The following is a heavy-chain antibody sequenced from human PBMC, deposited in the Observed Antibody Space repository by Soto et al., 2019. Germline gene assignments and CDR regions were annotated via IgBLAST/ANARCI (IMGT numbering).Heavy chain of an antibody. Sequence: GGSLRLSCAASGFTFSSYWMSWVRQAPGKGLEWVANIKKDGSEKYYVDSVKGRFTISKDNAKNSLYLQMNSLRAEDTAVYYCARGYSSSPNWFDPWGQGTLVTVS. CDR1: GFTFSSYW. D-gene: IGHD6-6*01. V-gene: IGHV3-7*03. J-gene: IGHJ5*02. CDR2: IKKDGSEK. CDR3: ARGYSSSPNWFDP.